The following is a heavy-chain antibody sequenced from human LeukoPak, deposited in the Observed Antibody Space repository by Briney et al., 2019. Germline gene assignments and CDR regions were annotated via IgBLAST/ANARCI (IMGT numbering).Heavy chain of an antibody. V-gene: IGHV4-59*01. CDR3: ARRAQKPPQYYYDSSQPLYYFDY. CDR1: GGSISSYY. J-gene: IGHJ4*02. D-gene: IGHD3-22*01. CDR2: IYYSVST. Sequence: PSETLSLTCTVSGGSISSYYWSWIRQPPGKGLEWIGYIYYSVSTNYNPSLKSRVTISVDTSKNQFSLKLSSVTAADTAVYYCARRAQKPPQYYYDSSQPLYYFDYWGQGTLVTVSS.